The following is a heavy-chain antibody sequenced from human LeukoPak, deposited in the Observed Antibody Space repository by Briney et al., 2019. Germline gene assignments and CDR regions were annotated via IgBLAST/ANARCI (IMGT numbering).Heavy chain of an antibody. CDR2: INHSGST. D-gene: IGHD3-10*01. CDR3: AAAPGSYYNVHFDY. Sequence: SETLSLTCAVYDGSFSGYYWSWIRQPPGKGLEWIGEINHSGSTNYNPSLKSRVTISVDTSKNQFSLKLSSVTAADTAVYYCAAAPGSYYNVHFDYGAREPWSPSPQ. J-gene: IGHJ4*02. V-gene: IGHV4-34*01. CDR1: DGSFSGYY.